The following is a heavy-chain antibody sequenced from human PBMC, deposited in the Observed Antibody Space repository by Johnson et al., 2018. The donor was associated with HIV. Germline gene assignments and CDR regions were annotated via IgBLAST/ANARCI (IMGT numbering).Heavy chain of an antibody. CDR2: INYNGGST. CDR3: AKDKFMFLDNPVDAFDV. J-gene: IGHJ3*01. Sequence: VQLVESGGGLVQPGGSLRLSCAASGFNVDDDALSWVRQVPGKGLEWVSGINYNGGSTGYADSVKGRFTISRDNSNNTLYLHMNSLRPDDTGVYYCAKDKFMFLDNPVDAFDVWGQGTMVTFSS. V-gene: IGHV3-20*04. D-gene: IGHD3/OR15-3a*01. CDR1: GFNVDDDA.